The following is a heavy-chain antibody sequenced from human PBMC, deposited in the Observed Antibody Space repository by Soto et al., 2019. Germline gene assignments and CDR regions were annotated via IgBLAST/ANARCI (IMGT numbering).Heavy chain of an antibody. CDR2: FDPEDGET. J-gene: IGHJ4*02. CDR1: GYTLTELS. Sequence: QVQLVQSGAEVKKPGASVKVSCKVSGYTLTELSMHWVRQAPGKGLEWMGGFDPEDGETIYAQKFQGRVTMTEDTXTXTXSMELRSLRSEDTAVYYCATCSRGPSGSCYHYYFDYWGQGTLVTVSS. V-gene: IGHV1-24*01. CDR3: ATCSRGPSGSCYHYYFDY. D-gene: IGHD2-15*01.